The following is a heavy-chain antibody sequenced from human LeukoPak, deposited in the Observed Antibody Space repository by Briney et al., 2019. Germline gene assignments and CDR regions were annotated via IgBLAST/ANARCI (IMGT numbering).Heavy chain of an antibody. V-gene: IGHV1-69*06. D-gene: IGHD6-13*01. Sequence: GASVKISCKASGYIFTNYYLYWVRQAPGQGLEWMGGIIPIFGTANYAQKFQGRVTITADKSTSTAYMELSSLRSEDTAVYYCARDVAAATHNWFDPWGQGTLVTVSS. CDR2: IIPIFGTA. J-gene: IGHJ5*02. CDR3: ARDVAAATHNWFDP. CDR1: GYIFTNYY.